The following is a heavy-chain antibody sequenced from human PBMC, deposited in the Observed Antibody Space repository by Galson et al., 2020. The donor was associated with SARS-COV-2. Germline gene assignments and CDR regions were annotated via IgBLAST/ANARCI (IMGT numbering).Heavy chain of an antibody. CDR3: TRGHRAPYYYGMDV. D-gene: IGHD3-10*01. J-gene: IGHJ6*02. Sequence: GSPKPPRAAPGINFHLYTHNWVRPAPGKGLEWVSPISSSTAYIYYADPVKGRFTIPRDNAKNSVFPQMNSLRAEDTAVYYCTRGHRAPYYYGMDVWGQGTTVTVSS. V-gene: IGHV3-21*01. CDR2: ISSSTAYI. CDR1: GINFHLYT.